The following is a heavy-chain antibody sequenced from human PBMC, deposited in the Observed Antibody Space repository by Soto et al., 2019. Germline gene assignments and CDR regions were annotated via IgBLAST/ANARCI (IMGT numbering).Heavy chain of an antibody. CDR2: INPNSGGT. CDR1: GYTFTGYH. Sequence: ASVKVSCKASGYTFTGYHMHWVRQAPGQGLEWMGWINPNSGGTNYAQKFQGWVTMTRDTSISTAYMELSRLRSDDTAVYYCARGEVEDSSGWYYYYGMDVWGQGTTVTVSS. CDR3: ARGEVEDSSGWYYYYGMDV. D-gene: IGHD6-19*01. V-gene: IGHV1-2*04. J-gene: IGHJ6*02.